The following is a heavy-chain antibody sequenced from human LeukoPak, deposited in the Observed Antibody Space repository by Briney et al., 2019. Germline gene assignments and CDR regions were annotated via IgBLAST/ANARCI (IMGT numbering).Heavy chain of an antibody. J-gene: IGHJ5*02. CDR1: GFRFNTYW. CDR2: ISGSGGST. D-gene: IGHD6-13*01. CDR3: ARVGAAARWFDP. V-gene: IGHV3-23*01. Sequence: PGGSLRLSCAASGFRFNTYWMSWVRQAPGKGLEWVSAISGSGGSTYYADSVKGRFTISRDNSKNTLYLQMNSLRAEDTAVYYCARVGAAARWFDPWGQGTLVTVSS.